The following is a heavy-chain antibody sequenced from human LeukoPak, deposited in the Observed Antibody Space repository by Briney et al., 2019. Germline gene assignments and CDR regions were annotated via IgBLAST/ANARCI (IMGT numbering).Heavy chain of an antibody. D-gene: IGHD3-10*01. CDR1: GGSISSGDYY. CDR3: ARSYGSGSYGWFDP. J-gene: IGHJ5*02. Sequence: SETLSLTCTVSGGSISSGDYYWSWIRQPPGKGLEWIGYIYYSGSTYYNPSLKSRVTISVDTSKNQFSLKLSSVTAADTAVYYCARSYGSGSYGWFDPWGQGTLVTVSS. CDR2: IYYSGST. V-gene: IGHV4-30-4*01.